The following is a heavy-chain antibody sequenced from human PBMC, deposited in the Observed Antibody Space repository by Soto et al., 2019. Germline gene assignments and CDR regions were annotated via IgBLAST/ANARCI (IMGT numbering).Heavy chain of an antibody. J-gene: IGHJ4*02. Sequence: LRLSCAASGFTFSSYGMHWVRQAPGKGLEWVAVIWYDGSNKYYADSVKGRFTISRDNSKNTLYLQMYSLRAEDIAVYYCARGDYDFWSGYSIDYWGEGTLVTVSS. CDR3: ARGDYDFWSGYSIDY. V-gene: IGHV3-33*01. CDR2: IWYDGSNK. D-gene: IGHD3-3*01. CDR1: GFTFSSYG.